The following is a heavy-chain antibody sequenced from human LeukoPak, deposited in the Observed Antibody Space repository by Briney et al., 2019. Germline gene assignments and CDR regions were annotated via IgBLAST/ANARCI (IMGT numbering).Heavy chain of an antibody. CDR2: IYYSGST. CDR3: ASRYYYDSSGYPY. CDR1: GGSISSSSYY. D-gene: IGHD3-22*01. Sequence: PSQTLSLTCTVSGGSISSSSYYWGWIRQPPGKGLEWIGSIYYSGSTYYNPSLKSRVTISVDTSKNQFSLKLSSVTAADTAVYYCASRYYYDSSGYPYWGQGTLVTVSS. J-gene: IGHJ4*02. V-gene: IGHV4-39*01.